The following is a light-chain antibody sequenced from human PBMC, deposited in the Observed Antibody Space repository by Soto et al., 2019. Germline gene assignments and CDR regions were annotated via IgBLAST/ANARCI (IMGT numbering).Light chain of an antibody. V-gene: IGKV3-20*01. Sequence: EIVLTQSPGTLSLSPGERATPSCRASQSIISSYLAWYQQKPGQAPRLLIYAASSRATGIPDRFSGSGSGTDFTLTISRLEPDDFAVYYCQHYGRSPTWTFGQGTKVDIK. CDR2: AAS. CDR3: QHYGRSPTWT. J-gene: IGKJ1*01. CDR1: QSIISSY.